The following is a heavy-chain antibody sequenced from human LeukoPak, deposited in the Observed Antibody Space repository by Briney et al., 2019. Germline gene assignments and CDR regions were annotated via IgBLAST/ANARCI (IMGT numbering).Heavy chain of an antibody. CDR3: VRVPSESGSAYYFDY. CDR1: GGSISSSNW. D-gene: IGHD1-26*01. J-gene: IGHJ4*02. CDR2: IYHSGST. Sequence: PSETLSLTCAVSGGSISSSNWWSWVRQPPGKGLEWIGEIYHSGSTNYNPSLKSRVTISVDKSKNQFSLKLSSVTAADTAVYYCVRVPSESGSAYYFDYWGQGTLVTVSS. V-gene: IGHV4-4*02.